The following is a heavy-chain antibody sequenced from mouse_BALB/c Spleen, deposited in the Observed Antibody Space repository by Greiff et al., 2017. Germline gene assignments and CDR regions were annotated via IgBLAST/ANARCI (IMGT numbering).Heavy chain of an antibody. Sequence: QVQLQQPGAELVKPGASVKMSCKASGYTFTSYNMHWVKQTPGQGLEWIGAIYPGNGDTSYNQKFKGKATLTADKSSSTAYMQLSSLTSEDSAVYYCARGAVRRESYYYAMDYWGQGTSVTVSS. CDR2: IYPGNGDT. CDR3: ARGAVRRESYYYAMDY. J-gene: IGHJ4*01. D-gene: IGHD2-14*01. V-gene: IGHV1-12*01. CDR1: GYTFTSYN.